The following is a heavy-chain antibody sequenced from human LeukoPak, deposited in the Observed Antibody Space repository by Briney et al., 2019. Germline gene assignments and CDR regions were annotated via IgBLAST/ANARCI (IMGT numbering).Heavy chain of an antibody. CDR3: ARGYSGSYRVDY. D-gene: IGHD1-26*01. V-gene: IGHV3-74*01. J-gene: IGHJ4*02. CDR2: INSDRSTT. CDR1: GFTFSSYW. Sequence: GGSLRLSCAASGFTFSSYWMHWVRQAPGKGLVWVSRINSDRSTTTYADSVKGRFTISRDNAKNTLYLQMNSLRAEDTAVYYCARGYSGSYRVDYWGQGTLVTVSS.